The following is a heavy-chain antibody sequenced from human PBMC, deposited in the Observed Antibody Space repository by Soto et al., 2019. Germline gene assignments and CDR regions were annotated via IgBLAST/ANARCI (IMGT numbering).Heavy chain of an antibody. D-gene: IGHD4-4*01. CDR2: IYYSGST. J-gene: IGHJ6*02. CDR1: GGSVSSGSYY. V-gene: IGHV4-61*01. CDR3: ARWMTTVTTSYYYYGMDV. Sequence: PSETLSLTCTVSGGSVSSGSYYWSWIRQPPGKGLEWIGYIYYSGSTNYNPSLKSRVTISVDTSKNQFSLKLSSVTAADTAVYYCARWMTTVTTSYYYYGMDVWGQGTTVTVSS.